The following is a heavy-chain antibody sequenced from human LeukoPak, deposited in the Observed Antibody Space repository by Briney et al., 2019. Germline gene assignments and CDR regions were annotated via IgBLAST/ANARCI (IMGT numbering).Heavy chain of an antibody. Sequence: GGSLRLSCTASGFTFGDYAMSWVRQAPGKGLEWVGFIRSKAYGGTTEYAASVKGRFTISRDDSKSIAYLQMNSLKTEDTAVYYCTRAVSNFYYYYYMDVWGKGTTVTISS. CDR1: GFTFGDYA. J-gene: IGHJ6*03. V-gene: IGHV3-49*04. CDR2: IRSKAYGGTT. CDR3: TRAVSNFYYYYYMDV. D-gene: IGHD4-11*01.